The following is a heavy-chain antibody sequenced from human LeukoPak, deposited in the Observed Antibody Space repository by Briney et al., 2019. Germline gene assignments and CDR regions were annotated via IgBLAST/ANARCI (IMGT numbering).Heavy chain of an antibody. J-gene: IGHJ5*02. D-gene: IGHD3-10*01. CDR2: IYYSGST. Sequence: SETLSLTCNVSGGSISNYYWTWIRQPPGKGLEWIGYIYYSGSTNYNPSLKSRVTISVDTSKNQFSLKLSSVTAADTAVYYCARHYGSGRDELLSWFDPWGKGTLVTVSS. CDR1: GGSISNYY. CDR3: ARHYGSGRDELLSWFDP. V-gene: IGHV4-59*01.